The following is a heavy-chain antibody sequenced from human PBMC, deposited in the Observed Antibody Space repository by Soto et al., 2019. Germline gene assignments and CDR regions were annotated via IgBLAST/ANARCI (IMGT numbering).Heavy chain of an antibody. V-gene: IGHV1-69*04. D-gene: IGHD2-2*01. CDR3: ARDTGCSSTSCYADNWFDP. CDR1: GGTFSSYT. J-gene: IGHJ5*02. Sequence: SVKVSCKASGGTFSSYTISWVRQAPGQGLEWMGRIIPILGIANYAQKFQGRVTITADKSTSTAYMELSSLRSEDTAVYYCARDTGCSSTSCYADNWFDPWGQGTLVTVSS. CDR2: IIPILGIA.